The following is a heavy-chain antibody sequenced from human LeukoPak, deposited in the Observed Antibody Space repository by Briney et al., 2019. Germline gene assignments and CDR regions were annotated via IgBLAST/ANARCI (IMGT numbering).Heavy chain of an antibody. CDR3: ARALKRSGGSCYLGY. J-gene: IGHJ4*02. CDR1: GYTFTGYY. Sequence: GASVKVSCKASGYTFTGYYMLWVRQAPGQGLEWMGWINPNSGGTNYAQKFQGRVTMTRDTSISTAYMELSRLRSDDTAVYYCARALKRSGGSCYLGYWGQGTLVTVSS. D-gene: IGHD2-15*01. CDR2: INPNSGGT. V-gene: IGHV1-2*02.